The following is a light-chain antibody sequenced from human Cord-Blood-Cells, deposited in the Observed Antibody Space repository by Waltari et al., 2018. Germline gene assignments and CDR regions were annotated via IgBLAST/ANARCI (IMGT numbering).Light chain of an antibody. CDR2: DVS. V-gene: IGLV2-14*01. CDR1: GSDGGGYNY. Sequence: QSALTQPASVSGSPGQSITISCTGTGSDGGGYNYVSWYQQHPGKAPKLMIYDVSKRPSGVSNRFSGSKSGNTASLTISGLQAEDEADYYCSSYTSSSTPYVFGTGTKVTVL. CDR3: SSYTSSSTPYV. J-gene: IGLJ1*01.